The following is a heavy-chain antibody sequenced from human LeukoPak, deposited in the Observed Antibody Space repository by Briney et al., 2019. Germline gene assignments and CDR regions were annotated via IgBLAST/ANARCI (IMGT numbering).Heavy chain of an antibody. CDR2: ISSSSSYI. V-gene: IGHV3-21*01. Sequence: GGSLRLCCAASGFTFSSYSMNWVRQAPGKGLEWVSSISSSSSYIYYADSVKGRFTISRDNAKNSLYLQMNSLRAEDTAVYYCARAQMGWFDPWGQGTLVTVSS. CDR3: ARAQMGWFDP. D-gene: IGHD5-24*01. CDR1: GFTFSSYS. J-gene: IGHJ5*02.